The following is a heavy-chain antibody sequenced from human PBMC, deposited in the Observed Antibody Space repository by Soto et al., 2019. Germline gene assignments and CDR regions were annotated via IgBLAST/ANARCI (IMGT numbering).Heavy chain of an antibody. CDR2: IIPILGIA. J-gene: IGHJ6*03. CDR3: AGRYCSSTSCSYYYYYMDV. CDR1: GGTFSSYT. V-gene: IGHV1-69*02. Sequence: SVKVSCKASGGTFSSYTISWVRQAPGQGLEWMGRIIPILGIANYAQKFQGRVTITADKSTSTAYMELSSLRSEDTAVYYCAGRYCSSTSCSYYYYYMDVWGKGTTVTVSS. D-gene: IGHD2-2*01.